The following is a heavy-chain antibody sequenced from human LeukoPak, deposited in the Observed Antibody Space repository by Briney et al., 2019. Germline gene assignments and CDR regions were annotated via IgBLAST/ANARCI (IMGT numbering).Heavy chain of an antibody. CDR1: GFTFSNYD. D-gene: IGHD4-17*01. CDR2: FYTDGGT. Sequence: GGSLRLSCAASGFTFSNYDMHWVRQAPGKGLEWVSAFYTDGGTYYLDSVKGRFTISREDAKNSLYLQMNTLRAGDTAVYYCARGSGPGVTTIDSWGQGTLVIVSS. V-gene: IGHV3-13*01. CDR3: ARGSGPGVTTIDS. J-gene: IGHJ4*02.